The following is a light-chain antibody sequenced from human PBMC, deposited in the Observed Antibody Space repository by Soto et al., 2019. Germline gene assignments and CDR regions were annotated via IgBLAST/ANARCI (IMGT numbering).Light chain of an antibody. CDR2: EVS. CDR1: RSDVGGYNY. J-gene: IGLJ3*02. Sequence: QSALTQPASVSWSPGQSITISCTGTRSDVGGYNYVSWFQQHPGKAPKLMIYEVSNRPSGVSNRFSGSKSGNTASLTISGLQAEDEADYYCSSSTGSSTRVFGGGTKLTVL. CDR3: SSSTGSSTRV. V-gene: IGLV2-14*01.